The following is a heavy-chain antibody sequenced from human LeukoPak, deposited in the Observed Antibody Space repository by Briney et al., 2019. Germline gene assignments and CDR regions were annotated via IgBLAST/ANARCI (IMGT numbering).Heavy chain of an antibody. V-gene: IGHV4-59*01. CDR2: IFYTGST. CDR1: GGSISSYY. Sequence: SETLSLTCTVSGGSISSYYWSWIRQPPGKGLEWIGYIFYTGSTNYNPSLKSRVTISVLTSKNRFSLKLSSVTAADTAVYYCATLTGGDDAFDIWGQGAMVTVSS. CDR3: ATLTGGDDAFDI. D-gene: IGHD4-23*01. J-gene: IGHJ3*02.